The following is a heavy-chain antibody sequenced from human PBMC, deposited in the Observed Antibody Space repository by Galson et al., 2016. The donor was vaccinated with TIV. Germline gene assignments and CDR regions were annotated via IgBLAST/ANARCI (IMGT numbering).Heavy chain of an antibody. V-gene: IGHV1-69*13. Sequence: SVKVSCKASGGSFSTHTFNWVRQAPGQGLEWMGGIVPLFRTTNYAQKFQGRVTFTADESSSTAYMEVSRLTSDDTAVYYCAKDRNTALEPYYYYYGMDVWGQGTTVTVSS. CDR1: GGSFSTHT. CDR3: AKDRNTALEPYYYYYGMDV. CDR2: IVPLFRTT. J-gene: IGHJ6*02. D-gene: IGHD5-18*01.